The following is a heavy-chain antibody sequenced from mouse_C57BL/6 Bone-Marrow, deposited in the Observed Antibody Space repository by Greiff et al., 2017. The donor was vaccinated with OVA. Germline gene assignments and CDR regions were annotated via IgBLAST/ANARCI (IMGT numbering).Heavy chain of an antibody. Sequence: EVQLQQSGPELVKPGASVKISCKASGYTFTDYYMNWVKQSHGKSLEWIGDINPNNGGTSYNQKFKGKATLTVDKSSSTAYMELRSLTSEGAAVYYCARWGMDYWGQGTSVTVSS. CDR1: GYTFTDYY. CDR3: ARWGMDY. CDR2: INPNNGGT. J-gene: IGHJ4*01. V-gene: IGHV1-26*01.